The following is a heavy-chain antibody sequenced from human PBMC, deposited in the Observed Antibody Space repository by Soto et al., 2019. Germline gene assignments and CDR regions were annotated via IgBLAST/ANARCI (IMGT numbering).Heavy chain of an antibody. CDR2: IRSKAYGGTT. CDR3: TRDTHNWNDGYYYYMDV. D-gene: IGHD1-1*01. CDR1: GFTFGDYA. Sequence: GGSLRLSCTASGFTFGDYAMSWFRQAPGKGLEWVGFIRSKAYGGTTEYAASGKGRFTISRDDSKSIAYLQMNSLKTEDTAVYYCTRDTHNWNDGYYYYMDVWGKGTTVTVSS. J-gene: IGHJ6*03. V-gene: IGHV3-49*03.